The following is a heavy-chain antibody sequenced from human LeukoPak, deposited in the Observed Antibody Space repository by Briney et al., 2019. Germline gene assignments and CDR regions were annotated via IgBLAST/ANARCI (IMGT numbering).Heavy chain of an antibody. Sequence: GGSLRLSCTSSGFTLSDYWMTGARQAPGKGLEGVANIKQDGSAKYYVDSGKGRFTISRDNAKNSLYLQMDSLRVEDTATYYCARWRGSTSERSDYWGQGTLVTVSS. CDR2: IKQDGSAK. CDR3: ARWRGSTSERSDY. J-gene: IGHJ4*02. CDR1: GFTLSDYW. D-gene: IGHD2-2*01. V-gene: IGHV3-7*01.